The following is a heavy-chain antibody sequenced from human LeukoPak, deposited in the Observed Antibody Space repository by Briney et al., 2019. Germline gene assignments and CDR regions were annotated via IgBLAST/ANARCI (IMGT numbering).Heavy chain of an antibody. J-gene: IGHJ4*02. D-gene: IGHD2-15*01. Sequence: SGPRLSKATQTLTLTCTLTGFSLSTTGAGVGWMRQPPAKAREWLALIYWNDDKRYSPSVKSRLTNTTHTSKYLVVLTTTDMDPVDTATYYCAHRHRMPHFDDWGQGTPVTVSS. V-gene: IGHV2-5*01. CDR1: GFSLSTTGAG. CDR2: IYWNDDK. CDR3: AHRHRMPHFDD.